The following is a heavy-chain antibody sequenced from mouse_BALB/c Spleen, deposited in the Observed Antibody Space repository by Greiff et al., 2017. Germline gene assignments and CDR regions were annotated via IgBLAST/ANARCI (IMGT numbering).Heavy chain of an antibody. CDR1: GFTFSSYA. J-gene: IGHJ4*01. CDR3: ARDNPLPPYAMDY. Sequence: EVQLVESGGGLVKPGGSLKLSCAASGFTFSSYAMSWVRQSPEKRLEWVAEISSGGSYTYYPDTVTGRFTISRDNAKNTLYLEMSSLRSEDTAMYYCARDNPLPPYAMDYWGQGTSVTVSS. V-gene: IGHV5-9-4*01. D-gene: IGHD2-10*01. CDR2: ISSGGSYT.